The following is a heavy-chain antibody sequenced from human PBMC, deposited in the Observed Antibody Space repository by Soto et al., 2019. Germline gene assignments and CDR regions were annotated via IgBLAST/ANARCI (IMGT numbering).Heavy chain of an antibody. CDR3: ARGWILSGSGVFDAFDI. J-gene: IGHJ3*02. CDR1: GGTFSSYA. V-gene: IGHV1-69*06. CDR2: IIPIFGTA. D-gene: IGHD2-15*01. Sequence: QVQLVQSGAEVKKPGSSVKVSCKASGGTFSSYAISWVRQAPGQGLEWLGGIIPIFGTANYAQKFQGRVTITADKSTSTAYMELSSLRSEDTAVYYCARGWILSGSGVFDAFDIWGQGTMVTVSS.